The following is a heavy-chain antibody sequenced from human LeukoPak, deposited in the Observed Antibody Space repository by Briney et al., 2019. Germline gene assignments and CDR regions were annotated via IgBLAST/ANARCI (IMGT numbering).Heavy chain of an antibody. CDR3: ARHEGLARPFDY. J-gene: IGHJ4*02. CDR1: GSSISNYY. V-gene: IGHV4-59*08. D-gene: IGHD6-19*01. CDR2: IYSTGST. Sequence: SETLSLTCSVSGSSISNYYWSWIRQSPGKGLEWIGYIYSTGSTAYNPSLKSRVTISVETSKNQFSLRLSSVTAADTAVYFCARHEGLARPFDYWGQGTLVPVSS.